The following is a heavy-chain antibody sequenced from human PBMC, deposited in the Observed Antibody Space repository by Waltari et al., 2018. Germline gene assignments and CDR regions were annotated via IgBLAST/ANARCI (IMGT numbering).Heavy chain of an antibody. J-gene: IGHJ4*02. CDR3: ARDEMHRTTWYHF. CDR2: IKQDGTEK. D-gene: IGHD6-13*01. V-gene: IGHV3-7*04. CDR1: GFTFSTYS. Sequence: EVQLVESGGGLVQRGGSLRLSCAVSGFTFSTYSMTWVRQAPGKGLEWVDNIKQDGTEKYYVDSVKGRFSISRDNGKNLLYLHMNSLRADDTAVYYCARDEMHRTTWYHFWGQGTQVTVSS.